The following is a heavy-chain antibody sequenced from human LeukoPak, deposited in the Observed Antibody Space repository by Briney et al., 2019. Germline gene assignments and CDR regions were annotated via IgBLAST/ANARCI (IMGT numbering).Heavy chain of an antibody. D-gene: IGHD6-19*01. CDR2: IYHSGST. V-gene: IGHV4-4*02. J-gene: IGHJ4*02. CDR3: ARGSSGWPYYFDY. CDR1: GGSISSSNW. Sequence: SETLSLTCAVSGGSISSSNWWSWVRQPPGKGLEWIGEIYHSGSTNYNPSLKSRVTISVDKSKNQFSLKLSSVTAADTAVYYCARGSSGWPYYFDYWGQGTLVTVSS.